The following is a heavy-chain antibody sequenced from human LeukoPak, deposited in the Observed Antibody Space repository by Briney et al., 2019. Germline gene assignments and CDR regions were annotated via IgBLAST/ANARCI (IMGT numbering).Heavy chain of an antibody. V-gene: IGHV3-23*01. CDR2: ISGSGGST. D-gene: IGHD1-26*01. CDR1: GFTFKTYS. Sequence: GGSLRLSCVVSGFTFKTYSMNWVRQAPGKGLEWVSVISGSGGSTYYADSVKGRFTISRDNSKNTLYLQMNSLTAEDTAVYYCAKGFGSYSRPVGSWGQGTLVTVSS. CDR3: AKGFGSYSRPVGS. J-gene: IGHJ5*02.